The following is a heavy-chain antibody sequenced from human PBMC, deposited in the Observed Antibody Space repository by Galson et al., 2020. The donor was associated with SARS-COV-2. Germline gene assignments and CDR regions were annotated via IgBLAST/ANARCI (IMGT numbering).Heavy chain of an antibody. J-gene: IGHJ4*02. CDR1: GFTFSSYA. D-gene: IGHD3-22*01. Sequence: SCGASGFTFSSYAINWLRQAPGKGLEWVSGISGSGSATYYAGSVKGRFTISRDNSQNTLYLQMNGLRAEDTAIYYCAKRHRDSSGFDYWGQGARVTVSS. CDR2: ISGSGSAT. CDR3: AKRHRDSSGFDY. V-gene: IGHV3-23*01.